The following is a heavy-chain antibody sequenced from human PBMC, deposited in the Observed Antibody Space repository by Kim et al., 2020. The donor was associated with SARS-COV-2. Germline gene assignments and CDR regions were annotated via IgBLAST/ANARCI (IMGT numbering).Heavy chain of an antibody. V-gene: IGHV4-4*07. CDR1: GGSISSYY. Sequence: SETLSLTCTVSGGSISSYYWSWIRQPAGKGLEWIGRIYTSGSTNYNPSLKSRVTMSVDTSKNQFSLKLSSVNAADTAVYYCARSSSWYSNWYFDLWGRGTLVTVSS. CDR2: IYTSGST. J-gene: IGHJ2*01. D-gene: IGHD6-13*01. CDR3: ARSSSWYSNWYFDL.